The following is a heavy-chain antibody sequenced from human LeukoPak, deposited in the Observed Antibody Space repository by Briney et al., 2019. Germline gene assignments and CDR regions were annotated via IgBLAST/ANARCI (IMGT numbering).Heavy chain of an antibody. CDR2: INAGNGNT. CDR3: ARMPPDSYYYGSGSYYNWFDP. D-gene: IGHD3-10*01. J-gene: IGHJ5*02. CDR1: GGTFSSYA. V-gene: IGHV1-3*01. Sequence: ASVTVSCTASGGTFSSYAISWVRQAPGQGLEWMGWINAGNGNTKYSQKFQGRVTITRDTSASTAYMELSSLRSEDTAVYYCARMPPDSYYYGSGSYYNWFDPWGQGTLVTVSS.